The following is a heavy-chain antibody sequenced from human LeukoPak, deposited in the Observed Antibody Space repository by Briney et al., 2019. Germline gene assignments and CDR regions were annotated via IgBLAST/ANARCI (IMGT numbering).Heavy chain of an antibody. CDR3: AKDHRATVTTKLYYYYYMDV. CDR1: GFTFSSYA. D-gene: IGHD4-17*01. J-gene: IGHJ6*03. V-gene: IGHV3-23*01. CDR2: ISGSGGST. Sequence: PGGSLRLSCAASGFTFSSYAMSWVRQAPGKGLEWVSAISGSGGSTYYADSVKGRFTISRDNSKNTLYLQMNSLRAKDTAVYYCAKDHRATVTTKLYYYYYMDVWGKGTTVTVSS.